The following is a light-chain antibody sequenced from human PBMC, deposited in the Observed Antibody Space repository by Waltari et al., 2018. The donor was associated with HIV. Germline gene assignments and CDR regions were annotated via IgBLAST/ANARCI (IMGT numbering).Light chain of an antibody. CDR1: QTVSGN. Sequence: DIVMTQSPGTLSVSPGERATLSCKASQTVSGNLAWYQQRPGQSPRLLTYAASTSATDTPPRFSGSGSETDFTLTIGSLQSEDFAIYFCQEYQSWPRTFGQGTKVEIK. V-gene: IGKV3D-15*01. J-gene: IGKJ4*01. CDR3: QEYQSWPRT. CDR2: AAS.